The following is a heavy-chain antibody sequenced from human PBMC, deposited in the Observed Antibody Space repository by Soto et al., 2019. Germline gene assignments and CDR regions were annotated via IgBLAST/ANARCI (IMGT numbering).Heavy chain of an antibody. CDR3: ARDEGGYDILTGYYKAHHFDY. V-gene: IGHV1-18*01. CDR1: GYTFTHFY. J-gene: IGHJ4*02. CDR2: ISPHNFNT. D-gene: IGHD3-9*01. Sequence: QVQLEQSGAEVKKPGDSVKVSCKASGYTFTHFYITWVRQAPGQGLEWMGAISPHNFNTNYAQKFRGRFTLTTEKSTTTAYMDLRSLNSDDTAVYYCARDEGGYDILTGYYKAHHFDYWGQGVPVTVSS.